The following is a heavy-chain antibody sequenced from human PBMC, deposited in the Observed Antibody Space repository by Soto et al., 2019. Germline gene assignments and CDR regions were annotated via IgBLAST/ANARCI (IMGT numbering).Heavy chain of an antibody. CDR1: GFTFSSYA. Sequence: GGSLRLSCAASGFTFSSYAMHWVRQAPGKGLEWVAVISYDGSNKYYADSVKGRFTISRDNSKNTLYLQMNSLRAEDTAVYYCARSTSRGFDYWGQGTLVTVSS. J-gene: IGHJ4*02. CDR3: ARSTSRGFDY. CDR2: ISYDGSNK. D-gene: IGHD3-10*01. V-gene: IGHV3-30-3*01.